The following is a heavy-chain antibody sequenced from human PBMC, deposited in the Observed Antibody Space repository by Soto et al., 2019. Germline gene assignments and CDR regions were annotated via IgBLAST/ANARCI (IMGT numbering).Heavy chain of an antibody. CDR3: ARVNYYGSGSYQDFFYFYALDV. V-gene: IGHV1-8*02. Sequence: ASVKVSCKASGYTFTGDYMHWVRQAPGQGLEWMGWMNPNSGDTGYAQKFLGRLTMTRDSSIRTVYMELRSMNSEDTAVYYCARVNYYGSGSYQDFFYFYALDVWGQGTTVTVS. CDR1: GYTFTGDY. CDR2: MNPNSGDT. J-gene: IGHJ6*01. D-gene: IGHD3-10*01.